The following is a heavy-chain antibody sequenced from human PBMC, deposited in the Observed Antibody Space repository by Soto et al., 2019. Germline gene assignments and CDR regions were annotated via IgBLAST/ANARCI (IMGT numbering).Heavy chain of an antibody. J-gene: IGHJ4*02. CDR1: GGSISSGDYY. D-gene: IGHD2-21*02. V-gene: IGHV4-30-4*01. CDR2: IYYSGST. CDR3: ALNGGNSVYFDY. Sequence: QVQLQESGPGLVKPSQTLSLTCTVSGGSISSGDYYWSWIRQPPGKGLEWIGYIYYSGSTYYNPSLKCIVTLYVDPSTTQFSLKMSSVTAADTAVYSSALNGGNSVYFDYWGQGTLVTVSS.